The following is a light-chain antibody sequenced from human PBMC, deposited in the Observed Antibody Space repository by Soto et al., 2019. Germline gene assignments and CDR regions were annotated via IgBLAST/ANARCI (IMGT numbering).Light chain of an antibody. CDR2: DAS. J-gene: IGKJ5*01. Sequence: SCRASQRISSTFLAWYQQKPGQAPRLLIYDASNRATGIPARFSGSGSGTDFTLTISSLEPEDFAVYYCQQRSNWPPITFGQGTRLEIK. CDR1: QRISSTF. CDR3: QQRSNWPPIT. V-gene: IGKV3-11*01.